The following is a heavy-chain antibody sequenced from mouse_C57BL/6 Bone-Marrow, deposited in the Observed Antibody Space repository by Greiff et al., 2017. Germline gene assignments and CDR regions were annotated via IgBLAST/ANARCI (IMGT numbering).Heavy chain of an antibody. V-gene: IGHV1-64*01. CDR1: GYTFTSYW. J-gene: IGHJ2*01. CDR3: ARRGSYYYGSSYGD. CDR2: IHPNSGST. D-gene: IGHD1-1*01. Sequence: QLQQPGAELVKPGASVKLSCKASGYTFTSYWMHWVKQRPGQGLEWIGMIHPNSGSTNYNEKFKSKATLTVDKSSSTAYMQLSSLTSEDSAVYYCARRGSYYYGSSYGDWGQGTTLTVSS.